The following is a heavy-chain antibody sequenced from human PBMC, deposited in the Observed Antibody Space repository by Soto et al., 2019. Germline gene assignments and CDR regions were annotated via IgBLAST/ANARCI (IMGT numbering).Heavy chain of an antibody. CDR3: VRMDVAVGRYFDY. J-gene: IGHJ4*02. V-gene: IGHV6-1*01. CDR1: GDSVSNNRAA. D-gene: IGHD6-19*01. CDR2: TYYRSKWYN. Sequence: SQTLSLTCVISGDSVSNNRAACNWIRQSPTRGLEWLGRTYYRSKWYNDYGVSVKSRIIISPEASKNQFSLHLNSVTPADTAVYYCVRMDVAVGRYFDYWGQGNLVTVSS.